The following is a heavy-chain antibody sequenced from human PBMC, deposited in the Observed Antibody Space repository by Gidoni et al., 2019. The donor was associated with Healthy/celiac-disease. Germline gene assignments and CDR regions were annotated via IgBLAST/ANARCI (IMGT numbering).Heavy chain of an antibody. D-gene: IGHD3-16*01. CDR2: IRGSGGST. Sequence: EVQLLESGGGLVQPGGSLRLSCAASGFTFSSYAMGWGRQAPGKGLGWVSSIRGSGGSTDYADSGKGRFTIARDNSKNTLYLQMNSLRAEDTAVYYCAKGGGAYDAFDIWGQGTMVTVSS. CDR1: GFTFSSYA. CDR3: AKGGGAYDAFDI. J-gene: IGHJ3*02. V-gene: IGHV3-23*01.